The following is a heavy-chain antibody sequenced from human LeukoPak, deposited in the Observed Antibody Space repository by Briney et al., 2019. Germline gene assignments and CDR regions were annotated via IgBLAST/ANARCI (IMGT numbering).Heavy chain of an antibody. CDR1: GGSFSGYY. V-gene: IGHV4-34*01. J-gene: IGHJ4*02. CDR3: ASAVRGVIGY. Sequence: PSETLSLTCAVYGGSFSGYYWSWIRQPPGKGLEWIGEINHSGSTNYNPSLKSRVTISVDTSKNQFSLKLSSVTAADTAVYYCASAVRGVIGYWGQGTLVTVSS. CDR2: INHSGST. D-gene: IGHD3-10*01.